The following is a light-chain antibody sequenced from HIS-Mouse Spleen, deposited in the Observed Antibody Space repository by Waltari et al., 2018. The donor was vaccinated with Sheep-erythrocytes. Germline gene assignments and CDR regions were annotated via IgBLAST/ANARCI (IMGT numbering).Light chain of an antibody. CDR3: QAWDSSTAWNVV. CDR2: QDS. CDR1: KLGDKY. J-gene: IGLJ2*01. V-gene: IGLV3-1*01. Sequence: SYELTQPPSVSVSPGQTASITCPGDKLGDKYACWYKQKSGQSPVLVIYQDSKRPSGIPERFSGSNSGNTATLTISGTQAMDEADYYCQAWDSSTAWNVVFGGGTKLTVL.